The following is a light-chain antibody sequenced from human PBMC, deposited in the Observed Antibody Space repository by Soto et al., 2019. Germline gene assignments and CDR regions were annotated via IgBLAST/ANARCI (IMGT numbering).Light chain of an antibody. CDR1: SSNIGAGYD. V-gene: IGLV1-40*01. Sequence: QSVLTQPPSVSGAPGQRVTISCTGSSSNIGAGYDVNWYQQLPGTAPKLLIYDNNNRPSGVPDRFSASKSGTSASLAITGLQAEDEAEYHCQSYDSSLSAHVVFGGGTKLTVL. CDR2: DNN. J-gene: IGLJ2*01. CDR3: QSYDSSLSAHVV.